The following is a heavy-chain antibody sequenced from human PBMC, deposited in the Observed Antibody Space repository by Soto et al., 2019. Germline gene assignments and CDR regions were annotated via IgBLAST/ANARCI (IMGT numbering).Heavy chain of an antibody. Sequence: ASVKVSCKASGYTFTSYDINWVRRATGQGLEWMGWMNPNSGNTGYAQKFQGRVTMTRTTAISTAYMELSSLRSEDTAVYYCARYDGEVWSGPKAEYGMDVWGQGTTVTVSS. CDR1: GYTFTSYD. CDR3: ARYDGEVWSGPKAEYGMDV. J-gene: IGHJ6*02. D-gene: IGHD3-16*01. V-gene: IGHV1-8*02. CDR2: MNPNSGNT.